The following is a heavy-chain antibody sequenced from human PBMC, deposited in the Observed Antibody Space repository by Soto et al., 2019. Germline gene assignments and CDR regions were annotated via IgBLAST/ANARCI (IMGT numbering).Heavy chain of an antibody. CDR2: INNDGSTT. CDR1: GFTFSTYI. Sequence: GGYLRLSCVASGFTFSTYIIHSLRQAPGKEPVWVTRINNDGSTTHYADSVKGVLTISRDNARNTLYLQMNSLRAEDTAVYYCARDGHYRFDYWGQGTLVTVSS. CDR3: ARDGHYRFDY. J-gene: IGHJ4*02. V-gene: IGHV3-74*01. D-gene: IGHD3-10*01.